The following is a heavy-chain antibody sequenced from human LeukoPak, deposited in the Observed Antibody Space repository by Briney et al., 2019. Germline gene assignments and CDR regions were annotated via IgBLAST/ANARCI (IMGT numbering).Heavy chain of an antibody. Sequence: ASVKVSCKASGYTFTGYYMHWVRQAPGQGLEWMGWINPNSDGTNYAQKFQGRVTMTRDTSISTAYMELSRLRSDDTAVYYCARRKNSITMVRGVIPYFDYWGQGTLVTVSS. D-gene: IGHD3-10*01. CDR3: ARRKNSITMVRGVIPYFDY. V-gene: IGHV1-2*02. J-gene: IGHJ4*02. CDR2: INPNSDGT. CDR1: GYTFTGYY.